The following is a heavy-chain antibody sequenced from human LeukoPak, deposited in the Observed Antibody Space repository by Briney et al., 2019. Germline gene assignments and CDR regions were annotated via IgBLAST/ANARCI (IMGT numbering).Heavy chain of an antibody. Sequence: SETLSLTCTVSGYSISDGYYWGWIRQPPGKGLEWIGSIYHSGSTYYNPSLKSRVTISVDTSKNQFSLKLSSVTAADTAVYYCARGSGSYPYYFDYWGQGTLVTVSS. J-gene: IGHJ4*02. CDR3: ARGSGSYPYYFDY. V-gene: IGHV4-38-2*02. D-gene: IGHD3-10*01. CDR1: GYSISDGYY. CDR2: IYHSGST.